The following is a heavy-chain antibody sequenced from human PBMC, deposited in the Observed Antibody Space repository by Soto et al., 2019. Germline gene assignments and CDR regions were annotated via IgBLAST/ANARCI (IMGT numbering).Heavy chain of an antibody. Sequence: QVQLVESGGGVVQPGRSLRLSCAASGFTFSSYAMHWVRQAPGKGLEWVAVISYDGSNKYYADSVKGRFTISRDNSKHTLHLQMNSLRAEDTAVYYCARVSNDYGDYGYFQHWGQGTLVTVSS. D-gene: IGHD4-17*01. CDR2: ISYDGSNK. CDR1: GFTFSSYA. V-gene: IGHV3-30-3*01. CDR3: ARVSNDYGDYGYFQH. J-gene: IGHJ1*01.